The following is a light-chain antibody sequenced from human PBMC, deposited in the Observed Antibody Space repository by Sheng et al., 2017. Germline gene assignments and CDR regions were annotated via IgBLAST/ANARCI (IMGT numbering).Light chain of an antibody. CDR1: QSISSY. J-gene: IGKJ1*01. CDR2: AAS. V-gene: IGKV1-39*01. Sequence: DIQMTQSPSSLSASVGDRVTITCRASQSISSYLNWYQQKPGKAPKLLIYAASSLQSGVPSRFSGSGSGTDFTLTISSLQPEDFVTYYCQQSYSTPRTFGQGTKVE. CDR3: QQSYSTPRT.